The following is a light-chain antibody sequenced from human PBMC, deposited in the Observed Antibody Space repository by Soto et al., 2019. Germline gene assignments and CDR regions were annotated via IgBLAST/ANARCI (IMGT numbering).Light chain of an antibody. J-gene: IGKJ1*01. CDR3: QQYNNWPPRT. CDR2: GAS. CDR1: QSVSNN. Sequence: EIVMTQSPATLSVSPGERATLSCRASQSVSNNLAWYQQKPGQAPRLLIYGASTRATGIPARFSGSGSGTEFTLTISSLQSEDFAVYYCQQYNNWPPRTFGQGTRVEIK. V-gene: IGKV3-15*01.